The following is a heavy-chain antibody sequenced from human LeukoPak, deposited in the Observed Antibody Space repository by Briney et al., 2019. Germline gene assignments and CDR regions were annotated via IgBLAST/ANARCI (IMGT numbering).Heavy chain of an antibody. CDR1: GFTFSYYA. V-gene: IGHV3-23*01. Sequence: GGSLRLFGAASGFTFSYYAMTWVRQAPGKGLEWVSTLTGSGDTTDYADSVKGRFTISRDNSKNTLYLQMNNLRADDTAVYYCAKVLKSYWVQDLDYWGQGTLVMVSS. J-gene: IGHJ4*02. CDR3: AKVLKSYWVQDLDY. D-gene: IGHD3-10*01. CDR2: LTGSGDTT.